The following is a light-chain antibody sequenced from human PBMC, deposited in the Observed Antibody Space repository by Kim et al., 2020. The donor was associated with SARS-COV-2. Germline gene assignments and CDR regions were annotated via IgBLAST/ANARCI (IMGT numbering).Light chain of an antibody. V-gene: IGLV2-14*03. Sequence: GQSITISCTGSSSDVGAYNCVSWYRQYPGKAPKLMIYDVNNRPLGVSDRFSGSKSGNTASLTISGLQAEDEADYSCSSYTNTGTLIFGGGTKVTVL. J-gene: IGLJ2*01. CDR3: SSYTNTGTLI. CDR2: DVN. CDR1: SSDVGAYNC.